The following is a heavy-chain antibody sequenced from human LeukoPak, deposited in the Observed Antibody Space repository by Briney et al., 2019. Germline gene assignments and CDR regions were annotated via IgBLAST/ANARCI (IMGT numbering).Heavy chain of an antibody. CDR1: GFTFSSYW. Sequence: PGGSLRLSCAPSGFTFSSYWMHWVRQAPGKGLVWVSQINTGGSSTNYADYVKGRFTISRDNARNTLYLQMNSLRAEDTAVYYCTRGLLGIDYWGQGTLVTVSS. CDR3: TRGLLGIDY. J-gene: IGHJ4*02. CDR2: INTGGSST. V-gene: IGHV3-74*01. D-gene: IGHD2-8*02.